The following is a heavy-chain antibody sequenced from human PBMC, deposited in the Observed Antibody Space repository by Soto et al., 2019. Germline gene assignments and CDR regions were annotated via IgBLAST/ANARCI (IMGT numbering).Heavy chain of an antibody. V-gene: IGHV3-23*01. CDR3: AKEHHYSSSWSEFDY. CDR1: GFTFSSYA. CDR2: ISGSGVST. D-gene: IGHD6-13*01. J-gene: IGHJ4*02. Sequence: EVQLLGSGGGLVQPGGSLRLSYAASGFTFSSYAMSWVRQAPGKGLEWVSAISGSGVSTYYADSVKGRFTISRDNSKNTLYLQMNSLRAEDTAVYYCAKEHHYSSSWSEFDYWGQGTLVTVSS.